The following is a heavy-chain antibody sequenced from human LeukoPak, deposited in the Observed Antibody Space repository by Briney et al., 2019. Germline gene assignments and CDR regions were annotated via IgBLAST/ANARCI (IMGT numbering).Heavy chain of an antibody. V-gene: IGHV1-46*01. CDR2: INPGGRST. CDR3: ARDGGGVSAPGGY. CDR1: VYTFTSYY. D-gene: IGHD3-16*01. Sequence: ASVKVSCKASVYTFTSYYMHWVRQAPGQGLEWMGIINPGGRSTTYAQKFQGRVTLTRDTSTSTVYMELSSLRSEDTAVYYCARDGGGVSAPGGYWGQGTLVTVSS. J-gene: IGHJ4*02.